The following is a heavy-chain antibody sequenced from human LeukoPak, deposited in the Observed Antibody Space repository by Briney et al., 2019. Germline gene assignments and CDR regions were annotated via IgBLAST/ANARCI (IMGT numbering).Heavy chain of an antibody. V-gene: IGHV3-21*01. D-gene: IGHD6-19*01. Sequence: GGSLRLSCAASGFTFSSYSMNWVRQAPGKGLEWVSSISSSSSYIYYADSVKGRSTISRDNAKNSLYLQMNSLRAEDTAVYYCARDAKIAVAAKTYYFDYWGQGTLVTVSS. CDR2: ISSSSSYI. J-gene: IGHJ4*02. CDR1: GFTFSSYS. CDR3: ARDAKIAVAAKTYYFDY.